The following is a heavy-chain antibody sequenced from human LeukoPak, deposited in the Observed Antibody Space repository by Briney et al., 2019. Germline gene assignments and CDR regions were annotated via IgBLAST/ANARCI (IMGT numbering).Heavy chain of an antibody. V-gene: IGHV4-4*07. CDR1: GGSISSYY. CDR2: IYTSGST. Sequence: PSETLSLTCTVSGGSISSYYWSWIRQPAGKGLEWIGRIYTSGSTNYNPSLKSRVTMSVDTSKNQFSLKLSSVTAADTAVYYCARRRSPHSTIITMVRGVPTPGPFDYWGQGTLVTVSS. CDR3: ARRRSPHSTIITMVRGVPTPGPFDY. J-gene: IGHJ4*02. D-gene: IGHD3-10*01.